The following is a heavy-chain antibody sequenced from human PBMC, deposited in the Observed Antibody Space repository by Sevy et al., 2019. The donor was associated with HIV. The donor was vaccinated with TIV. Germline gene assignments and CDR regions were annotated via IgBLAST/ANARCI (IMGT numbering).Heavy chain of an antibody. CDR2: ITDSSNYI. Sequence: GGSLRLSCAASGFTFSTYNMNWVRQAPGKGLEWVSSITDSSNYIYYADSVKGRFTISRDNAKNSLYLQMNSLRAEDTAVYFRARDRRTLNYYGSSGYNYYFDYWGQGTLVTVSS. V-gene: IGHV3-21*01. J-gene: IGHJ4*02. D-gene: IGHD3-22*01. CDR3: ARDRRTLNYYGSSGYNYYFDY. CDR1: GFTFSTYN.